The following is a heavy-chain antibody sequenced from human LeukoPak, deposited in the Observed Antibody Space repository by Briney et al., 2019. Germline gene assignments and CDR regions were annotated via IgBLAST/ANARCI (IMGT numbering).Heavy chain of an antibody. D-gene: IGHD6-19*01. Sequence: ASVKVSCKASGYTFTSYDINWVRQATGQGLEWMGWMNPNSGNTGYAQKFQGRVTMTRNTSISTAYMELSSLRSEDTAVYYCARSNSRWLAPVGYLGQGTLVTVSS. CDR3: ARSNSRWLAPVGY. CDR2: MNPNSGNT. CDR1: GYTFTSYD. J-gene: IGHJ4*02. V-gene: IGHV1-8*01.